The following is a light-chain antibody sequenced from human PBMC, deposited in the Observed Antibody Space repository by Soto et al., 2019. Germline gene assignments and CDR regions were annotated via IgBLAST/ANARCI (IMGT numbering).Light chain of an antibody. J-gene: IGKJ5*01. Sequence: DIQMTQSPSTLSGSVGDRVTITCRASQTISSWLSWYQQKPGKAPKLLIYKASTLKSGVPSMFSGSGSGTGFTLTISSLQPDDFATYYCQQYNSYSFGQGTRLEI. CDR1: QTISSW. CDR2: KAS. V-gene: IGKV1-5*03. CDR3: QQYNSYS.